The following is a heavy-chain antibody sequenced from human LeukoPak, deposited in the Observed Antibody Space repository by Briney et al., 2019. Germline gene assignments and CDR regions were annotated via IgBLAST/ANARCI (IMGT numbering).Heavy chain of an antibody. CDR1: GGSISSGDYY. V-gene: IGHV4-30-4*02. Sequence: SETLSLTCTVSGGSISSGDYYWSWIRRPPGKGLEWIGYIYYSGSTYYNPSLKSRVTISVDTSKNQFSLKLSSVTAADTAVYYCARAPSVRGGSSGWYNWYYFDYWGQGTLVTVSS. CDR3: ARAPSVRGGSSGWYNWYYFDY. CDR2: IYYSGST. D-gene: IGHD6-19*01. J-gene: IGHJ4*02.